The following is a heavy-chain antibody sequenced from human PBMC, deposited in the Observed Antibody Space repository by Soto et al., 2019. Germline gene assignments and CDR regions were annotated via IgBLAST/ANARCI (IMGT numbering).Heavy chain of an antibody. CDR3: ARPILGYSSTGFDY. CDR1: GGSFSGYY. CDR2: INHSGST. Sequence: SETLSLTCAVYGGSFSGYYWSWIRQPPGKGLEWIGEINHSGSTNYNPSPKSRVTISVDTSKNQFSLKLSSVTAADTAVYYCARPILGYSSTGFDYWGQGTLVTVSS. J-gene: IGHJ4*02. D-gene: IGHD6-13*01. V-gene: IGHV4-34*01.